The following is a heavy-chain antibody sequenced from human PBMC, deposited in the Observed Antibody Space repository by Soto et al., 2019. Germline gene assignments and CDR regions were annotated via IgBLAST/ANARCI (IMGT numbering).Heavy chain of an antibody. J-gene: IGHJ6*02. Sequence: ASVKVSCKVSGYTLTELSMHWVRQAPGKGLEWMGGFDPEDGETIYAQKFQGRVTMTEDTSTDTAYMELSSLRSEDTAVYHCATDYGDYGGVYYYGMDVWGQGTTVTVSS. CDR3: ATDYGDYGGVYYYGMDV. CDR2: FDPEDGET. D-gene: IGHD4-17*01. V-gene: IGHV1-24*01. CDR1: GYTLTELS.